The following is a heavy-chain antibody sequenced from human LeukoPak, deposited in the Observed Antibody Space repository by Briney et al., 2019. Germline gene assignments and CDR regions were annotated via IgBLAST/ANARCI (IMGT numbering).Heavy chain of an antibody. V-gene: IGHV1-69*13. CDR2: IIPIFGTA. CDR3: ARGTGNYGNWFDP. CDR1: GGTFISYA. D-gene: IGHD4-11*01. J-gene: IGHJ5*02. Sequence: ASVKVPCKASGGTFISYAISWVRQAPGQGLEWMGGIIPIFGTANYAQKFQGRVTITADESTSTAYMELSSLRSEDTAVYYCARGTGNYGNWFDPWGQGTLVTVSS.